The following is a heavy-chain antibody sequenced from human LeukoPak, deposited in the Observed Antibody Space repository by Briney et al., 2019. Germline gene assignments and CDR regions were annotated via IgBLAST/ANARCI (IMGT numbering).Heavy chain of an antibody. J-gene: IGHJ6*02. CDR3: ARHSGYCSSTSCSTLWYYYGMDV. V-gene: IGHV1-69*13. D-gene: IGHD2-2*01. Sequence: GASVKVSCKASGGTFSSYAISWVRQAPGHGLEWMGGIIPIFGTANYAQKFQGRVTITADESTSTAYMELSSLRSEDTAVYYCARHSGYCSSTSCSTLWYYYGMDVWGQGTTVTVSS. CDR1: GGTFSSYA. CDR2: IIPIFGTA.